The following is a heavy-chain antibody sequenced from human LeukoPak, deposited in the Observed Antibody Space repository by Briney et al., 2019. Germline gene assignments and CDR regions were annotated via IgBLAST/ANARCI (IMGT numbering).Heavy chain of an antibody. J-gene: IGHJ4*02. CDR2: ISDRGSST. D-gene: IGHD6-19*01. CDR3: GRQPDDFSGWNNGQDFFDY. V-gene: IGHV3-23*01. Sequence: GGSLRLSCAASVFTFSSYVMSWVRQAPGKGLEWVSGISDRGSSTYYADSVKGRFTISRDNSKNTLYLQMNSLRAEDMDVNNVGRQPDDFSGWNNGQDFFDYWGQGTLVTVSS. CDR1: VFTFSSYV.